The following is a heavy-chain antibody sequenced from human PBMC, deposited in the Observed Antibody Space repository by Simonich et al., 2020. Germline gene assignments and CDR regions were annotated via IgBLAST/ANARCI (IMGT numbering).Heavy chain of an antibody. D-gene: IGHD6-6*01. V-gene: IGHV1-2*02. Sequence: QVQLVQSGAEVKKPGASVKVSCKASGYTFTGYYMHWVRQAPGQGLERRRWINPNSSGTNYAQKFQGRVTMTRDTSISTAYMELSRLRSDDTAVYYCARARLYSSSHAFDIWGQGTMVTVSS. CDR3: ARARLYSSSHAFDI. CDR1: GYTFTGYY. CDR2: INPNSSGT. J-gene: IGHJ3*02.